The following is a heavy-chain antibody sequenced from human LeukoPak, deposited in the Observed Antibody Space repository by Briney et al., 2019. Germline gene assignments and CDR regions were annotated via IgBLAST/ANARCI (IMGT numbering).Heavy chain of an antibody. CDR1: GYTFTGYY. Sequence: GASVKVSCNASGYTFTGYYMHWVRQAPGQGLEWMGWINPNSGGTNYAQKFQGRVTMTRDTSISTAYMELSRLRSDDTAVYYCARDYYYGSGSNYYYYYGMDVWGQGTTVTVSS. CDR3: ARDYYYGSGSNYYYYYGMDV. J-gene: IGHJ6*02. V-gene: IGHV1-2*02. CDR2: INPNSGGT. D-gene: IGHD3-10*01.